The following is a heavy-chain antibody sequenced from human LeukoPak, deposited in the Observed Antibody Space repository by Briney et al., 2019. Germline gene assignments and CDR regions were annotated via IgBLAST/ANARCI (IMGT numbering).Heavy chain of an antibody. Sequence: GGSLRLSCAASGFTFDDYAMSWVRQAPGQGLEWVSGVNWNGDRTGYADSVKGRFTNSRDNAKNSLYLQMKSLRAEDTAVYYCAELGITMIGGVWGKGTTVTISS. CDR3: AELGITMIGGV. CDR2: VNWNGDRT. J-gene: IGHJ6*04. V-gene: IGHV3-20*04. D-gene: IGHD3-10*02. CDR1: GFTFDDYA.